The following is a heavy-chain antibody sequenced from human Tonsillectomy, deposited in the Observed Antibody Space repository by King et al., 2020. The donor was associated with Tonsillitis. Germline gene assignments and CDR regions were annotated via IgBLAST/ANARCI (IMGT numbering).Heavy chain of an antibody. CDR1: VFTFTNAC. Sequence: VQLVESGGGLVKPGGSLRLSCAASVFTFTNACMNWVRQAPGRGLEWAACITTTNEGGTRNYAEPVKGRFRISRDDSKNTLYLEMSSLKIEDTGVYYCTTRPWFDYWGQGTLVTVSS. J-gene: IGHJ4*02. V-gene: IGHV3-15*07. CDR2: ITTTNEGGTR. CDR3: TTRPWFDY.